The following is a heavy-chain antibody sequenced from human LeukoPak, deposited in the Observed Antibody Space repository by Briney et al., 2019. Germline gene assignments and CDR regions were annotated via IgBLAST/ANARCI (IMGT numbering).Heavy chain of an antibody. V-gene: IGHV3-30*04. CDR2: ISYDGSNE. J-gene: IGHJ4*02. CDR3: AKEFNRGLPDY. Sequence: GGSLRLSCAGSGFTFSSYAMHWVRQAPGKGLEWVAVISYDGSNEYYADSVKGRFTISRDNSKNTLYLQMSSLRAEDTAVYYCAKEFNRGLPDYWGQGTLVTVPS. CDR1: GFTFSSYA. D-gene: IGHD2-21*01.